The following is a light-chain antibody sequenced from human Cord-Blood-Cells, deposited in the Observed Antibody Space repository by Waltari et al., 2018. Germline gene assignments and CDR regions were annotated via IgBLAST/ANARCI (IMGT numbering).Light chain of an antibody. Sequence: DIQMTKSPSTLSASVGDRVTITCQARQSISSWLAWYQQKPGKAPKLPIYKASSLESGVPSMFSGSGSGTEFTLTISSLQPDDFATYYCQQYNSYSPYSFGQGTKLEIK. J-gene: IGKJ2*03. CDR2: KAS. V-gene: IGKV1-5*03. CDR1: QSISSW. CDR3: QQYNSYSPYS.